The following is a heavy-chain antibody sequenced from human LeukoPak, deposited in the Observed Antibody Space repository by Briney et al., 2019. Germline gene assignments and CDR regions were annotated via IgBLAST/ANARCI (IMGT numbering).Heavy chain of an antibody. V-gene: IGHV3-23*01. CDR2: ISGSGGST. CDR1: GFTFSSYA. J-gene: IGHJ5*02. Sequence: GGPLRLSCAASGFTFSSYAMSWVRQAPGKGLEWVSAISGSGGSTYYADSVKGRFTISRDNSKNTLYLQMNSLRAEDRAVYYCAKDLSSDYGGTNWFDPWGQGTLVTVSS. CDR3: AKDLSSDYGGTNWFDP. D-gene: IGHD4-17*01.